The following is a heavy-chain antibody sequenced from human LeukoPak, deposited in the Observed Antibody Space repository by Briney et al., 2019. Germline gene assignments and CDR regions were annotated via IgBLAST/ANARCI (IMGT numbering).Heavy chain of an antibody. Sequence: AGGSLRLSCAGSGFPFSSDAMNWVRQAPGKGLEWVAVISYDGSNKYYADSVKGRFTISRDNSKNTLYLQMNSLRAEDTAVYYCAKDALGLRTVTTLLDYWGQGTLVTVSS. CDR3: AKDALGLRTVTTLLDY. D-gene: IGHD4-17*01. V-gene: IGHV3-30*18. CDR1: GFPFSSDA. CDR2: ISYDGSNK. J-gene: IGHJ4*02.